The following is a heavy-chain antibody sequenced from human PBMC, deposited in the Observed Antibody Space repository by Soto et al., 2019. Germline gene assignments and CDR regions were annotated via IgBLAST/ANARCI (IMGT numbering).Heavy chain of an antibody. CDR2: IYYSGST. Sequence: PSEPLSLTCTVSCGSISSGGYYWSWIRQHPGKGLEWIGYIYYSGSTYYNPSLKSRVTISVDTSKNQYSLKLSSVTAADTAVYYGARYPVGYVILTCDYAYSYYYGMDVWGQGNTVTVSS. J-gene: IGHJ6*02. CDR1: CGSISSGGYY. V-gene: IGHV4-31*03. CDR3: ARYPVGYVILTCDYAYSYYYGMDV. D-gene: IGHD3-9*01.